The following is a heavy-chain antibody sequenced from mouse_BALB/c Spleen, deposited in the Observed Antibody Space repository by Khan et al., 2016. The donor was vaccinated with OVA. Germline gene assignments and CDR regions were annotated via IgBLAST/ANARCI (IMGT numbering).Heavy chain of an antibody. D-gene: IGHD2-4*01. CDR1: GYTFTDYA. CDR3: ARGGLRSHFLNV. Sequence: QVQLQQSGPELVRPGVSVKISCKGSGYTFTDYAMHWVKQSHAKSLEWIGVISTYSGNTNYNQKFKGKATMTVAKSSSTAYMELARLTSEDSAIYYGARGGLRSHFLNVWGAGTTVTVSS. CDR2: ISTYSGNT. J-gene: IGHJ1*01. V-gene: IGHV1S137*01.